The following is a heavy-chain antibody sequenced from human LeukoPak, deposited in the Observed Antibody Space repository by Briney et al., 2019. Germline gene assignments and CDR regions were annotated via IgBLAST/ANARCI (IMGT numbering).Heavy chain of an antibody. CDR1: GGSFSGYY. CDR2: INHSGST. J-gene: IGHJ5*02. CDR3: ARGGLYCSSSSCTPDWFDP. D-gene: IGHD2-2*01. V-gene: IGHV4-34*01. Sequence: SETLSLTCAVYGGSFSGYYWSWIRQPPVKGLEWIGEINHSGSTNYNPSLKSRVTISVDTSKNQFSLKLTSVTAADTAVYYCARGGLYCSSSSCTPDWFDPWGQGTLVTVSS.